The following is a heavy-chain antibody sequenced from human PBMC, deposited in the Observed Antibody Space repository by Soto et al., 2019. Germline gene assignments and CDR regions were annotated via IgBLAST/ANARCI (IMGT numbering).Heavy chain of an antibody. Sequence: GASVKVSCKASGYTFTSYAMHWVRQAPGQRLEWMGWINAGNGNTKYSQKFQGRVTITRDTSASTAYMELSSLRSEDTAVYYCARSRDYVARYYYYGMDVWGQGTTVTVSS. J-gene: IGHJ6*02. CDR2: INAGNGNT. CDR1: GYTFTSYA. D-gene: IGHD4-17*01. V-gene: IGHV1-3*01. CDR3: ARSRDYVARYYYYGMDV.